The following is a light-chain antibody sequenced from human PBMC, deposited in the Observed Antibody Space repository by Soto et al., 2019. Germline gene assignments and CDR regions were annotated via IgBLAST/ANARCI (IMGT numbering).Light chain of an antibody. CDR2: DAS. Sequence: EIVLTQSPGTLYLSPEERATLYCRASLTFGNNYLDWYQQKPGQAPRLLIYDASIRDTVNTYRFSGSGFGTDFIITISRLEPEDFAVYCCRQSATSPRTFGQSTKVEFK. CDR3: RQSATSPRT. V-gene: IGKV3-20*01. J-gene: IGKJ1*01. CDR1: LTFGNNY.